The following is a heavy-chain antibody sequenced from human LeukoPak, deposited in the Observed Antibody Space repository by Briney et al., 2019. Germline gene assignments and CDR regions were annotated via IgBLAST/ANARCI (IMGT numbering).Heavy chain of an antibody. CDR1: GFTFSSYG. D-gene: IGHD3-22*01. CDR3: ARDGTYYYDSPSGYFDY. J-gene: IGHJ4*02. CDR2: IWYDGSNK. V-gene: IGHV3-33*08. Sequence: GGSLRLSCAASGFTFSSYGMHWVRQAPGKGLEWVAVIWYDGSNKYYADSVKGRFTISRDNSKNTLYLQMNSLRAEDTAVYYCARDGTYYYDSPSGYFDYRGQGTLVTVSS.